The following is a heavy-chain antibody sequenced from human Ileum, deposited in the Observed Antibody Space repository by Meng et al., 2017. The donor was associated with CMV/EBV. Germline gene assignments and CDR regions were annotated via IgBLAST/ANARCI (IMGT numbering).Heavy chain of an antibody. Sequence: QGELVVLGGGVVQLGRSVIVSCTALGFTFRAHAMPWVSQAPGKGLEWVAVISDDGSNEYYADSVKGRFTIYRDNSKNTVYLQMNSLRAADTAVYYCARQPGSLAYWGQGTLVTVSS. CDR1: GFTFRAHA. CDR3: ARQPGSLAY. CDR2: ISDDGSNE. V-gene: IGHV3-30-3*01. J-gene: IGHJ4*02.